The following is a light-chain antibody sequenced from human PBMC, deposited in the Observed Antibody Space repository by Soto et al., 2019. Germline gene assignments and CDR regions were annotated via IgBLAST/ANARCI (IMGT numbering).Light chain of an antibody. CDR2: DVS. J-gene: IGLJ1*01. Sequence: QSALTQPASVSGSPEQSITISCTGTSSDVGGYNYVSWYQQHPGKAPKLMIYDVSNRPSGVSNRFSGSKSGNTASLTISGLQAEDEADYYCSSYTSSIPYVFGTGTKLTVL. CDR3: SSYTSSIPYV. V-gene: IGLV2-14*01. CDR1: SSDVGGYNY.